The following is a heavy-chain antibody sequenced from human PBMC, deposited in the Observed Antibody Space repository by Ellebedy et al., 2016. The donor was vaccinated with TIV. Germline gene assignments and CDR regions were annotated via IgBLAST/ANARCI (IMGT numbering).Heavy chain of an antibody. V-gene: IGHV4-34*01. J-gene: IGHJ3*02. CDR2: INHSGST. Sequence: SEILSLTXAVYGGSFSGYYWSWIRQPPGKGLEWIGEINHSGSTNYNPSLKSRVTISVDTSKNQFSLKLSSVTAADTAVYYCARATSYYDAFDIWGQGTMVTVSS. CDR1: GGSFSGYY. CDR3: ARATSYYDAFDI. D-gene: IGHD3-10*01.